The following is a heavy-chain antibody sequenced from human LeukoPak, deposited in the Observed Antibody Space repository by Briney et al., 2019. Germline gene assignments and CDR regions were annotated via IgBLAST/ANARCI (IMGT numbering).Heavy chain of an antibody. CDR1: GGTFSSYA. CDR3: ARDASPLTMVRGVMDY. J-gene: IGHJ4*02. V-gene: IGHV1-69*04. Sequence: SVKVSCKASGGTFSSYAISWVRQAPGQGLEWMGRIIPILGIANYAQRFQGRVTITADKSTSTAYMELSSLRSEDTAVYYCARDASPLTMVRGVMDYWGQGTLVTVSS. D-gene: IGHD3-10*01. CDR2: IIPILGIA.